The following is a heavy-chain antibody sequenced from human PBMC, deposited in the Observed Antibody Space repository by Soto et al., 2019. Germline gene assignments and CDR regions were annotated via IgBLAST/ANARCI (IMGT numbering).Heavy chain of an antibody. CDR1: GFTFSSYG. CDR2: ISYDGSNK. J-gene: IGHJ6*02. CDR3: AKDDDFWSGYRYHSYGMDV. V-gene: IGHV3-30*18. D-gene: IGHD3-3*01. Sequence: GGSLRLSCAASGFTFSSYGMHWVRQAPGKGLEWVAVISYDGSNKYYADSVKGRFTISRDNSKNTLYLQMNSLRAEDTAVYYCAKDDDFWSGYRYHSYGMDVRGQGTTLTVSS.